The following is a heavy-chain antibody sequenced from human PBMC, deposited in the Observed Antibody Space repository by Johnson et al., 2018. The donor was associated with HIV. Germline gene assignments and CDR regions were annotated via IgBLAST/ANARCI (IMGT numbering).Heavy chain of an antibody. J-gene: IGHJ3*02. CDR1: GFTFSSYG. Sequence: VQLVESGGGVVQPGRSLRLSCAASGFTFSSYGMHWVRQAPGKGLAWLAVISYDGSNKYYGDSVKGRFTISRENSKNTLYLQMNSLRAEDTAVYYCAKVGATVVTPRGEAFDIWGQGAMVTVSS. CDR3: AKVGATVVTPRGEAFDI. V-gene: IGHV3-30*18. CDR2: ISYDGSNK. D-gene: IGHD4-23*01.